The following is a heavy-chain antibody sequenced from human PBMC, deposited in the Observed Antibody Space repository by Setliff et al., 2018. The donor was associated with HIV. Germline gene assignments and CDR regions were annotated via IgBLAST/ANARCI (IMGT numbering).Heavy chain of an antibody. J-gene: IGHJ4*02. D-gene: IGHD3-3*01. CDR1: GGSISSHY. Sequence: SETLSLTCTVSGGSISSHYWSWIRQPPGKGLEWIGYYSGSTNYNPSLKSRVTISVDTSKNQFSLKLSSVTAADTAVYYCARDRFGVPANDWGQGILVTVSS. CDR2: YSGST. V-gene: IGHV4-59*11. CDR3: ARDRFGVPAND.